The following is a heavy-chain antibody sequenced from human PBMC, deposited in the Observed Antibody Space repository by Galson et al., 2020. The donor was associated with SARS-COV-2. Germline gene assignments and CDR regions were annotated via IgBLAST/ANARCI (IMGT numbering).Heavy chain of an antibody. CDR2: TNSDGSSA. CDR3: ARAGEDTWYDYVMDV. V-gene: IGHV3-74*01. CDR1: GFTFRTYW. Sequence: GESLKISCAASGFTFRTYWMHWVRQVSGKGLVWVARTNSDGSSAIYADFVKGRFTISRDNAKNTLYLQMNSLRVEDTAGYYCARAGEDTWYDYVMDVWGQGTTVTVSS. J-gene: IGHJ6*02. D-gene: IGHD3-16*01.